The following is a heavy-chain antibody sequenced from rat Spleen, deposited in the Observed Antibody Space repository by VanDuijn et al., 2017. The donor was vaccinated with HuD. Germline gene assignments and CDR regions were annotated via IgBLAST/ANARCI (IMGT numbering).Heavy chain of an antibody. D-gene: IGHD1-2*01. Sequence: EVQLVESGGGLVQPGRSMKLSCAASGFTFTNYYMAWVRQAPTRGLEWVASITTGGGTSFYRDSVKGRFTISRDNAKSTLYLQMVSLRSEDTATYYCTTGTIAAPYWYFDFWGPGTMVTVSS. J-gene: IGHJ1*01. CDR1: GFTFTNYY. CDR2: ITTGGGTS. V-gene: IGHV5-25*01. CDR3: TTGTIAAPYWYFDF.